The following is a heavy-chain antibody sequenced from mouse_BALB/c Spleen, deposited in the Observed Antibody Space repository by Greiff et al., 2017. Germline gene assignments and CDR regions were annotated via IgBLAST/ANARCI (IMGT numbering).Heavy chain of an antibody. CDR2: ISYDGSN. Sequence: VQLQQSGPGLVKPSQSLSLTCSVTGYSITSGYYWNWIRQFPGNKLEWMGYISYDGSNNYNPSLKNRISITRDTSKNQFFLKLNSVTTEDTATYYCARDTYYDYDGFAYWGQGTLVTVSA. V-gene: IGHV3-6*02. D-gene: IGHD2-4*01. J-gene: IGHJ3*01. CDR3: ARDTYYDYDGFAY. CDR1: GYSITSGYY.